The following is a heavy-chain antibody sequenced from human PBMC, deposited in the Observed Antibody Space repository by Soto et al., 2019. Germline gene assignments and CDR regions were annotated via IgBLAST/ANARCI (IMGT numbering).Heavy chain of an antibody. J-gene: IGHJ4*02. CDR3: AKAWEAVTTDFDY. Sequence: GGSLRLSCAASGFTFSSYGMHWVRQAPGKGLEWVAVISYDGSNKYYADSVKGRFTISRDNSKNTLYLQMNSLRAEDTAVYYCAKAWEAVTTDFDYWGQGTLVTVSS. V-gene: IGHV3-30*18. D-gene: IGHD4-17*01. CDR2: ISYDGSNK. CDR1: GFTFSSYG.